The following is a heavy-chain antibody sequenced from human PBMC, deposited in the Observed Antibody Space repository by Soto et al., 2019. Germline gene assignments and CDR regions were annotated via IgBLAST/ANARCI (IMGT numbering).Heavy chain of an antibody. CDR3: ATEGSGWFALLDY. CDR2: FDPEDGET. D-gene: IGHD6-19*01. CDR1: GYSITELS. J-gene: IGHJ4*02. Sequence: GASVKVTWEVSGYSITELSMRWVRQAPGKGLEWMGGFDPEDGETIYAQKFQGRVTMTEDTSTDTAYMELSSLRSEDTAVYYCATEGSGWFALLDYWGQGTLVTVSS. V-gene: IGHV1-24*01.